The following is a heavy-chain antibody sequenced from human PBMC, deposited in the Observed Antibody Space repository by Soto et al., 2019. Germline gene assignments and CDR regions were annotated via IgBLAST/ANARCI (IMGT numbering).Heavy chain of an antibody. CDR1: GYTFTSYG. CDR2: ISAYNGNT. V-gene: IGHV1-18*01. D-gene: IGHD3-10*01. J-gene: IGHJ6*02. CDR3: AVLGVAYRLWSSYGMDV. Sequence: QVQLVQSGAEVKKPGASVKVSCKASGYTFTSYGISWVRQAPGQGLEWMGWISAYNGNTNYAQKLQGRVTMTTDTSTSTTYMDLRTLRPTATAVYYCAVLGVAYRLWSSYGMDVWGQRTTVTVSS.